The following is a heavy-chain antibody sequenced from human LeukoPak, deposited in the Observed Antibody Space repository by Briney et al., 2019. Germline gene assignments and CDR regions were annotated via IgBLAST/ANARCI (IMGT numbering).Heavy chain of an antibody. CDR1: GYTFTSYG. V-gene: IGHV1-18*01. CDR3: ARAHDFWSGYYDFGWFDP. Sequence: ASVKVSCKASGYTFTSYGISWVRQAPGQGLEWMGWISAYKGNTNYAQKLQGRVTMTTDTSTSTAYMELRSLRSDDTAVYYCARAHDFWSGYYDFGWFDPWGQGTLVTVSS. CDR2: ISAYKGNT. J-gene: IGHJ5*02. D-gene: IGHD3-3*01.